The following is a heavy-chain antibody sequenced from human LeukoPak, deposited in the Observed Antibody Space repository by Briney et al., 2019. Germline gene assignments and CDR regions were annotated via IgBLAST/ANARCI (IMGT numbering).Heavy chain of an antibody. CDR2: VRNDENNK. Sequence: GGSLRLSCAASGFTFSNYGMHWFRQAPGKGLEWVAHVRNDENNKYYVDSVKGRFTISRDNSKNTLYLQVNSLRAEDTAVYYCAKGLYCSSTSCRSNYFDYWCQGTLVTVSS. D-gene: IGHD2-2*01. CDR3: AKGLYCSSTSCRSNYFDY. CDR1: GFTFSNYG. V-gene: IGHV3-30*02. J-gene: IGHJ4*02.